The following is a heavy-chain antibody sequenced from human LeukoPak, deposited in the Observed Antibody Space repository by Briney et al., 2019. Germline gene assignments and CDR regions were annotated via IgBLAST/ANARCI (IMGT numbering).Heavy chain of an antibody. Sequence: GGSLRLSCAASEFTFSSQAMSWVRQAPGKGLEWVSTISGSGGSTYYADSVKGRLTISRDNSKNTLYLQMSSLRAEDTAVYYCAKMFHYYDSSGYWDYYYGMDVWGQGTTVTVSS. CDR2: ISGSGGST. CDR3: AKMFHYYDSSGYWDYYYGMDV. CDR1: EFTFSSQA. V-gene: IGHV3-23*01. D-gene: IGHD3-22*01. J-gene: IGHJ6*02.